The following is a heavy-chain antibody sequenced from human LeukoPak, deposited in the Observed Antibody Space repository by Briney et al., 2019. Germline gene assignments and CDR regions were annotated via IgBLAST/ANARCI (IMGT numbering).Heavy chain of an antibody. J-gene: IGHJ4*02. Sequence: QTGGSLRLSCAASGFTFSDYAMNWVRQAPGKGLEWVSGVSGSGGGTYYADSVKGRFTISRDNSKNTLYLQMNSLRAEDTAVYYCAKRSGDYGDYIDYWGQGTLVTVSS. CDR3: AKRSGDYGDYIDY. CDR2: VSGSGGGT. CDR1: GFTFSDYA. D-gene: IGHD4-17*01. V-gene: IGHV3-23*01.